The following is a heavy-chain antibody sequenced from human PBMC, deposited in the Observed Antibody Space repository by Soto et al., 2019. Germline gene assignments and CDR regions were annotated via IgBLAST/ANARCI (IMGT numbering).Heavy chain of an antibody. V-gene: IGHV1-18*01. CDR3: ARADGIGSGGRYGMDV. Sequence: ASVQVSCKASGYTFTSYGISWVRQAPGQGLEWMGWISAYNGNTNYAQKLQGRVTMTTDTSTSTAYMELRSLRSDDTAVYYCARADGIGSGGRYGMDVWGQGTTVTVSS. J-gene: IGHJ6*02. D-gene: IGHD2-15*01. CDR2: ISAYNGNT. CDR1: GYTFTSYG.